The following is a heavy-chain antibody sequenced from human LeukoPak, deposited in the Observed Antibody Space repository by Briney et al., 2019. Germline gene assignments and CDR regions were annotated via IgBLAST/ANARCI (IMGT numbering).Heavy chain of an antibody. CDR2: ISSSGSTI. V-gene: IGHV3-48*03. J-gene: IGHJ4*02. CDR1: GFTFSSYE. Sequence: PGGSLRLSCAASGFTFSSYEMNWVRQAPGKGLEWVSYISSSGSTIYYADSVKGRFTISRDNAKNSLYLQMNSLRAEDTAVYYCASGPLWELLYFFDYWGQGALVTVSS. D-gene: IGHD1-26*01. CDR3: ASGPLWELLYFFDY.